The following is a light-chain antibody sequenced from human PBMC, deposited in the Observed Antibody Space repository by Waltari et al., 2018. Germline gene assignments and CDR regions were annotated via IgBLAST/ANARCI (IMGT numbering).Light chain of an antibody. J-gene: IGKJ4*01. CDR2: CAS. CDR1: QSVLYSSNNKNY. V-gene: IGKV4-1*01. CDR3: QQYYSFPLT. Sequence: DIVMTQSPDSLAVSLGETAAINCKSSQSVLYSSNNKNYLAWYQQKPGQSPKLLIYCASTRGSGVPDRFSGSGSGTDFTLSISSLQAEDVAVYYCQQYYSFPLTFGGGTKVELK.